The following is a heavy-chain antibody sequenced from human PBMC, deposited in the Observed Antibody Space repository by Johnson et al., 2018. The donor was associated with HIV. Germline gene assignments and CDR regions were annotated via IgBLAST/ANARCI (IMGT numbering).Heavy chain of an antibody. J-gene: IGHJ3*02. CDR1: GFTFSTYA. Sequence: QVQLVESGGGVVQPGRSLRLSCAASGFTFSTYAMHWVRQVPGKGLEWVALISYDGRNKYYADSVKGRFTISRDNSKTTLFLHINSLRAEDTAVYYCARDRRSSFDIWGQGTMVAVSS. CDR3: ARDRRSSFDI. D-gene: IGHD6-6*01. V-gene: IGHV3-30*04. CDR2: ISYDGRNK.